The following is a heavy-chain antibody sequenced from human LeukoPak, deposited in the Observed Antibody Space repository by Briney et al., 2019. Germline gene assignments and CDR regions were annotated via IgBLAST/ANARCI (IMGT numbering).Heavy chain of an antibody. V-gene: IGHV4-39*01. Sequence: SETLSLTCTVSGGSISSSSYYWGWIRQPPGKGLEWIGSIYYSGSTYYNPSLKSRVTISVDTSKNQFSLELSSVTAADTAVYYCARVGYCSGGSCYSGRFDPWGQGTLVTVSS. J-gene: IGHJ5*02. CDR2: IYYSGST. CDR1: GGSISSSSYY. CDR3: ARVGYCSGGSCYSGRFDP. D-gene: IGHD2-15*01.